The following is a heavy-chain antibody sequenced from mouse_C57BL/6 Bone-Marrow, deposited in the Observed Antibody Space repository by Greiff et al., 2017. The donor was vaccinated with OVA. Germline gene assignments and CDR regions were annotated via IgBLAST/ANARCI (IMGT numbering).Heavy chain of an antibody. J-gene: IGHJ4*01. Sequence: QVQLKESGAELVRPGASVTLSCKASGYTFTDYEMHWVKQTPVHGLEWIGAIDPETGGTAYNQKFKGKAILTADKSSSTAAMELRSLTSEDSAVYYCTRRYGYPYYAMYYWCQGTSVTVSS. CDR1: GYTFTDYE. D-gene: IGHD2-2*01. CDR3: TRRYGYPYYAMYY. V-gene: IGHV1-15*01. CDR2: IDPETGGT.